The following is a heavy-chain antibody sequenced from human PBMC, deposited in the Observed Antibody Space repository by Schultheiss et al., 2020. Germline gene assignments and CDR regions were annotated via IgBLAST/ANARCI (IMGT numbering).Heavy chain of an antibody. V-gene: IGHV4-61*08. Sequence: SGPTLVKPTQTLTLTCTFSGFSLSTSGMCVSWIRQPPGKGLEWIGEIYHSGSTNYNPSLKSRVTISVDTSKNQFSLKLSSVTAADTAVYYCARDVVGDSSGYLHQGRTFDYWGQGTLVTVSS. CDR1: GFSLSTSGMC. CDR2: IYHSGST. J-gene: IGHJ4*02. CDR3: ARDVVGDSSGYLHQGRTFDY. D-gene: IGHD3-22*01.